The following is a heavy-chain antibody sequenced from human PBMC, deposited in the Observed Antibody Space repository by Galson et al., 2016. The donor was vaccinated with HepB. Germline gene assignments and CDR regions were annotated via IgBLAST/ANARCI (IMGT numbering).Heavy chain of an antibody. J-gene: IGHJ5*02. CDR2: MNPNSGNT. D-gene: IGHD3-3*01. Sequence: KVSCKASGYTFTSYDINWVRQATGQGLEWMGWMNPNSGNTGYAQKFQGRVTMTRNTSISTAYMELSSLRTEDTAVYYCARARRITIFGVVFMTWFDPWGQGTLVTVSS. CDR3: ARARRITIFGVVFMTWFDP. CDR1: GYTFTSYD. V-gene: IGHV1-8*01.